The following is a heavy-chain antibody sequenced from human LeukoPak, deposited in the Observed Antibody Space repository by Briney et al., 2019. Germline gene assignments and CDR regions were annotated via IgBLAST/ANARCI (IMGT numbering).Heavy chain of an antibody. CDR2: IYSGGST. V-gene: IGHV3-53*01. Sequence: GGSLRLSCAASGFTVSSNYMSWVRQAPGKGLEWVSVIYSGGSTYYADSVKGRFTISRDNSKNTLYLQMNSLRAEDTAVYYCARVRYYYYGMDVWGQGTTVTVSS. CDR3: ARVRYYYYGMDV. J-gene: IGHJ6*02. CDR1: GFTVSSNY.